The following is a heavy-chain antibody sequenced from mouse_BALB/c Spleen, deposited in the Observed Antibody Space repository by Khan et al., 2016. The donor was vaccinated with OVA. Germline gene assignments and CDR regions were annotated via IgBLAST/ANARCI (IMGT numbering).Heavy chain of an antibody. Sequence: EVELVESGGDLVKPGGSLKLSCAASGFTFSSYSMSWVRQTPDKRLEWVASISSGGDYTYYPDSVKGRFTISRDNAKNTLYLTMSDLKSEDTAMYYCADHFDGSFAYWGQGTLVTVSA. CDR1: GFTFSSYS. CDR3: ADHFDGSFAY. D-gene: IGHD2-3*01. J-gene: IGHJ3*01. CDR2: ISSGGDYT. V-gene: IGHV5-6*01.